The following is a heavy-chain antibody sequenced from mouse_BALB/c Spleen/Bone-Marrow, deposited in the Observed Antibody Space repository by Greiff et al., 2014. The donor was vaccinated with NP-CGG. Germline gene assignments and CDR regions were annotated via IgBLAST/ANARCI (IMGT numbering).Heavy chain of an antibody. Sequence: QVQLKQSGPELVKPGASVKMSCKASGYTFTDYVISWVKQRTGQGLEWIGEIYPGSGSTYYIEKFKGKATLTADKSSNTAYMQLSSLTSEDSAVYFCATGTDYWGQGTTLTVSS. V-gene: IGHV1-77*01. CDR1: GYTFTDYV. J-gene: IGHJ2*01. D-gene: IGHD4-1*01. CDR2: IYPGSGST. CDR3: ATGTDY.